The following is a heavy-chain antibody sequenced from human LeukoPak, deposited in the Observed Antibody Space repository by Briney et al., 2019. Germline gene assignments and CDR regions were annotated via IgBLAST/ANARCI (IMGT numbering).Heavy chain of an antibody. CDR3: ERRDGNWGSIDY. CDR2: IYYSGST. CDR1: GGSISSSSYY. J-gene: IGHJ4*02. V-gene: IGHV4-39*01. Sequence: SETLSLTCTVSGGSISSSSYYWGWIRQPPGKGLEWIGSIYYSGSTYYNPSLKSRVTISVDTSKNQFSLKLSSVTAADTAVYYCERRDGNWGSIDYWGQGTLVTVSS. D-gene: IGHD7-27*01.